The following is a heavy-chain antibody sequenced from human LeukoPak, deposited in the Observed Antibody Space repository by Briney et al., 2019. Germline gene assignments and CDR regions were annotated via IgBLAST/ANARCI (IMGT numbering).Heavy chain of an antibody. J-gene: IGHJ3*02. CDR3: AREETEKPVAFDI. D-gene: IGHD1-14*01. V-gene: IGHV4-61*08. CDR1: GGSITRGGYF. Sequence: SETLSLTCTVSGGSITRGGYFWTWIRQPPGKGLEWIGYIYYSGSTNYNPSLKSRVTISVDTSKNQFSLKLSSVTAADTAVYYCAREETEKPVAFDIWGQGTMVTVSS. CDR2: IYYSGST.